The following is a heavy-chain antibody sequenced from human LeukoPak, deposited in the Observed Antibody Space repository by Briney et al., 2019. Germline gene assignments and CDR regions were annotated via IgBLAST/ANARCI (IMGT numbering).Heavy chain of an antibody. J-gene: IGHJ4*02. V-gene: IGHV3-30*03. D-gene: IGHD3-16*02. CDR3: ARDRDYDYVWGSYRTFDY. CDR2: ISYDGSNK. CDR1: GFTFSSYG. Sequence: GGSLRLSCAASGFTFSSYGMHWVRQAPGKGLEWVALISYDGSNKYYADSVKGRFTISRDNSQNTLYLQMNSLRAEDTALYYCARDRDYDYVWGSYRTFDYWGQGTLVTVSS.